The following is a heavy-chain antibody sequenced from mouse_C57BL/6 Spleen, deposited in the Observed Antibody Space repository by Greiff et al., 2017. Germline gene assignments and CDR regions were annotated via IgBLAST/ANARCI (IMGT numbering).Heavy chain of an antibody. CDR3: AIAYYYGSSYGYFDV. V-gene: IGHV5-4*01. Sequence: EVQVVESGGDLVKPGGSLKLSCAASGFTFSSYAMSWVRQTPEKRLEWVATISDGGSYTYYPDNVKGRFTISRDNAKNNLYLQMSHLKSEDTAMYYCAIAYYYGSSYGYFDVWGTGTTVTVSS. CDR1: GFTFSSYA. CDR2: ISDGGSYT. J-gene: IGHJ1*03. D-gene: IGHD1-1*01.